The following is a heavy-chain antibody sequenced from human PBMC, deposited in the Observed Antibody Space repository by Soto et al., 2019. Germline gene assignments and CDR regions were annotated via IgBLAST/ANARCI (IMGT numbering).Heavy chain of an antibody. CDR1: GFTFSSYS. Sequence: GESLRLSCSASGFTFSSYSMSWVRQAPGKGLEWVSAISGSGGSTYYADSVKGRFTISRDNSKNTLYLQMNSLRAEDTAVYYCAKNCGGDCGHFDYWGQGTLVTVSS. D-gene: IGHD2-21*02. CDR3: AKNCGGDCGHFDY. V-gene: IGHV3-23*01. J-gene: IGHJ4*02. CDR2: ISGSGGST.